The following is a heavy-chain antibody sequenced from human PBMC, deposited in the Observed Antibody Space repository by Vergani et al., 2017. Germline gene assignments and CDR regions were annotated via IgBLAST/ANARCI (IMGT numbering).Heavy chain of an antibody. D-gene: IGHD3-10*01. CDR1: GFTFSSYS. J-gene: IGHJ2*01. Sequence: VQLVESGGGLVKPGGSLRLSCAASGFTFSSYSMNWVRQAPGKGLEWVSYISSSSTIYYADSVKGGITISRDNTKNALYLQMKSLRAEDTAVYYCVGDRAGASRYEYFDLWGRGTLVTVSS. CDR3: VGDRAGASRYEYFDL. CDR2: ISSSSTI. V-gene: IGHV3-48*01.